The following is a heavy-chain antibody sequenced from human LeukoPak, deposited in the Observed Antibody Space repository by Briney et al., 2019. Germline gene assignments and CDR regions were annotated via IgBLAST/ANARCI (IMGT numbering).Heavy chain of an antibody. J-gene: IGHJ2*01. Sequence: PSETLSLTCTVSGGSISSHYWSWIRQPPGKGLEWIGYVHASGTTDYNPSVKSRVAISVDTSKNQLSLKLSSVTAADTALYYCARRGSISLYWYFDLWGRGTPVTVSS. CDR2: VHASGTT. D-gene: IGHD6-13*01. V-gene: IGHV4-4*09. CDR1: GGSISSHY. CDR3: ARRGSISLYWYFDL.